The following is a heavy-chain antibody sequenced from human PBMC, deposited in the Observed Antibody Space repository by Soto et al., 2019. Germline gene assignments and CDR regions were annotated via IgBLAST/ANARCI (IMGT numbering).Heavy chain of an antibody. D-gene: IGHD3-9*01. V-gene: IGHV4-39*01. CDR2: IYYSGST. CDR1: GGSISSSSYY. J-gene: IGHJ4*02. CDR3: ARRPGYFDWFFDY. Sequence: SETLSLTCTVSGGSISSSSYYWGWIRQPPGKGLEWIGSIYYSGSTYYNPSLKSRVTISVDTSKNQFSLKLSSVTAADTAVYYCARRPGYFDWFFDYCGQRPLFTVPS.